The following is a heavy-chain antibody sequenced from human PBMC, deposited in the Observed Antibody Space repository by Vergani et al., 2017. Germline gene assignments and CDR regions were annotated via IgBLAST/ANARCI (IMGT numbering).Heavy chain of an antibody. V-gene: IGHV2-26*01. D-gene: IGHD3-3*01. CDR3: ARIRRPYDFWSGYYYGWFDP. J-gene: IGHJ5*02. CDR2: IFSNDEN. Sequence: QVTLKESGPVLVKPTETLTLTCTVSGFSLSNARMGVSWIRQPPGKALEWLAHIFSNDENSYSTSLKSRLTISKDTSKSQVVLTMTNMDPVDTATYYCARIRRPYDFWSGYYYGWFDPWGQGTLVTVSS. CDR1: GFSLSNARMG.